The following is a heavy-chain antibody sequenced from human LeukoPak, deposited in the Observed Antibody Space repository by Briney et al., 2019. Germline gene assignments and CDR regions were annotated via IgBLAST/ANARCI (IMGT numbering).Heavy chain of an antibody. J-gene: IGHJ6*02. CDR2: VSFDSHND. D-gene: IGHD1-26*01. V-gene: IGHV3-30*18. CDR3: VKGKWEDNHYYFGLDV. CDR1: GFTFSKYG. Sequence: GGSLRLSCAASGFTFSKYGMHWVRQAPGKGLEWVAVVSFDSHNDYYGDSVTGRFTISRDNSKNTVDLEMNNLRPEDTAVYFCVKGKWEDNHYYFGLDVWGPGTTVIVAS.